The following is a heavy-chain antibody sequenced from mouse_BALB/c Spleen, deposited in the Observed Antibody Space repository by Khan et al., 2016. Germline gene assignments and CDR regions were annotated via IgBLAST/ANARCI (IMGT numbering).Heavy chain of an antibody. CDR2: INPSTGYT. CDR3: ARGGAGYFDY. Sequence: VQLKESGAELAKPGASVKMSCKASGYTFTSYWMHWVKQRHGKGLEWIGYINPSTGYTEYNQKIKDKATLNADTSSRTASMPLRSLTSEDSAVYYCARGGAGYFDYWGQCTTLTVSS. V-gene: IGHV1-7*01. CDR1: GYTFTSYW. J-gene: IGHJ2*01.